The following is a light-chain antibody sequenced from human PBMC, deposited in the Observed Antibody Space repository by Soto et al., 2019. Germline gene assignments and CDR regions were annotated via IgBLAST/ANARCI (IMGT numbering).Light chain of an antibody. V-gene: IGKV1-39*01. CDR2: ATS. CDR1: QSISNY. CDR3: QQSNRTPQT. Sequence: DIQMTQSPSSLSASVGDRVTITCRASQSISNYLNWYQQKPGKAPKLLIYATSSLQSGVPSRFSGSGAGRDFTLTISRLQPEDFATYYCQQSNRTPQTFGQGTKGESK. J-gene: IGKJ1*01.